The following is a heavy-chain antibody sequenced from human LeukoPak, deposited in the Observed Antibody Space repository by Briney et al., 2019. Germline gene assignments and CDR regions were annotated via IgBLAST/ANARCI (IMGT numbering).Heavy chain of an antibody. J-gene: IGHJ4*02. CDR2: INAGNGNT. CDR1: GYTFISYA. V-gene: IGHV1-3*01. Sequence: ASVKVSCKASGYTFISYAMHWVRQAPGQRLEWMGWINAGNGNTKYSQKLQGRVTMTTDTSTSTAYMELRSLRSDDTAVYYCARESYGDYGYWGQGTLVTVSS. D-gene: IGHD4-17*01. CDR3: ARESYGDYGY.